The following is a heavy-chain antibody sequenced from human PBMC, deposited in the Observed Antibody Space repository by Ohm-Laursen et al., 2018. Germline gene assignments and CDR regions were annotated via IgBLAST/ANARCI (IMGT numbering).Heavy chain of an antibody. J-gene: IGHJ4*02. CDR3: AVSEVRYSFTYLADF. D-gene: IGHD3-9*01. V-gene: IGHV4-59*07. CDR2: VYYSGST. Sequence: SDTLSLTCTVSGASINSHHWSFIRQPPGKGLEWIAFVYYSGSTYYNPSLKSRVSMSVDTSNNQFSLQLRYVTAADTAVYYCAVSEVRYSFTYLADFWGQGTLVTVPS. CDR1: GASINSHH.